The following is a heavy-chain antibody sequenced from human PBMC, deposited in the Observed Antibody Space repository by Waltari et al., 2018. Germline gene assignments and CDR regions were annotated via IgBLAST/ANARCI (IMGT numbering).Heavy chain of an antibody. D-gene: IGHD6-19*01. CDR1: GFTFSSYA. CDR2: LSYDGSNK. CDR3: ARDKIAVAGTWFDP. Sequence: QVQLVESGGGVVQPGRSLRLSCAAHGFTFSSYAMPWVRQAPGKGLEWVAVLSYDGSNKYYADSVKGRFTISRDNSKNTLYLQMNSLRAEDTAVYYCARDKIAVAGTWFDPWGQGTLVTVSS. V-gene: IGHV3-30*01. J-gene: IGHJ5*02.